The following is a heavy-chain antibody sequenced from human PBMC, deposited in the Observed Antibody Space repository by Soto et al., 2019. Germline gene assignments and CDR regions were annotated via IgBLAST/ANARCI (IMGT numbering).Heavy chain of an antibody. CDR3: ASPPGSCGGGSCRNFYFDY. J-gene: IGHJ4*02. CDR2: IYPGDSDT. CDR1: GYSFTSYW. D-gene: IGHD2-15*01. Sequence: PGESLKISCKGSGYSFTSYWIGWVRQMPGKGLEWMGIIYPGDSDTRYSPSFQGQVTISADKSISTAYLQWSSLKASDTAMYYCASPPGSCGGGSCRNFYFDYWGQEPLDTFPS. V-gene: IGHV5-51*01.